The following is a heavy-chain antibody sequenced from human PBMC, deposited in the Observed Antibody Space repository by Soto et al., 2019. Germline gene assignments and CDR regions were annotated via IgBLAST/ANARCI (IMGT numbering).Heavy chain of an antibody. CDR3: ARAVDYYYYMDV. D-gene: IGHD2-21*01. J-gene: IGHJ6*03. Sequence: LPETLSLTCAVYGGSFSGYYWSWIRQPPGKGLEWIGEINHSGSTNYNPSLKSRVTISVDTSKNQFSLKLSSVTAADTAVYYCARAVDYYYYMDVWGKGTTVTVSS. V-gene: IGHV4-34*01. CDR1: GGSFSGYY. CDR2: INHSGST.